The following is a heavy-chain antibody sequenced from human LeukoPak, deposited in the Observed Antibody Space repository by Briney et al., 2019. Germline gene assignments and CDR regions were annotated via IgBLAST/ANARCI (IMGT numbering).Heavy chain of an antibody. D-gene: IGHD3-10*01. J-gene: IGHJ4*02. CDR1: GYTLTELS. Sequence: GASVKVSCKVSGYTLTELSMHWVRQAPGKGLERMGGFDPEDGETIYAQKFQGRVTMTEDTSTDTAYMELSSLRSEDTAVYYCATRPYGSGSYPFDYWGQGTLVTVSS. V-gene: IGHV1-24*01. CDR3: ATRPYGSGSYPFDY. CDR2: FDPEDGET.